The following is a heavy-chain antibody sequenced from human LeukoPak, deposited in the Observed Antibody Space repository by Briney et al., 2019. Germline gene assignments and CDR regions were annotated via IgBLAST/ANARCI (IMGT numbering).Heavy chain of an antibody. D-gene: IGHD4-23*01. CDR3: ARESYSGNPYFDY. CDR1: GSTFTSFY. Sequence: ASVTVSCKASGSTFTSFYMHWVRQAPGQGLEWMGIIKRSGSSTSYAQKYQGKVTMSRDTSTSKVYMELSSLRYEDTAVYCCARESYSGNPYFDYWGEGTLVTVSS. CDR2: IKRSGSST. V-gene: IGHV1-46*01. J-gene: IGHJ4*02.